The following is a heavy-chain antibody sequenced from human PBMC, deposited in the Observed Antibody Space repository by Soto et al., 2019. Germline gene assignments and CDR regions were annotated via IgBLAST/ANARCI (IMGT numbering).Heavy chain of an antibody. D-gene: IGHD3-10*01. J-gene: IGHJ4*02. CDR1: GFTFSSYG. CDR2: ISYDGSNK. V-gene: IGHV3-30*18. CDR3: AKDQAPYEGVITMVRGVIIGTHDY. Sequence: QVQLVESGGGVVQPGRSLRLSCAASGFTFSSYGMHWVRQAPGKGLEWVAVISYDGSNKYYADSVKGRFTISRDNSKNTLYLQMNSLRAEDTAVYYCAKDQAPYEGVITMVRGVIIGTHDYWGQGTLVTVSS.